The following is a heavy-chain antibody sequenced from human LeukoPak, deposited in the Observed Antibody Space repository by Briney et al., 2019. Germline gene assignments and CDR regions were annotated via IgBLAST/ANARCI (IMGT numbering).Heavy chain of an antibody. CDR3: ARQDYDILTGYLYYFDY. D-gene: IGHD3-9*01. CDR1: GGSISSGGYS. CDR2: IYYSGST. J-gene: IGHJ4*02. Sequence: SETLSLTCAVSGGSISSGGYSWSWIRQPPGKGLEWIGYIYYSGSTYYNPSLKSRVTISVDTSKNQFSLKLSSVTAADTAVYYCARQDYDILTGYLYYFDYWGQGTLVTVSS. V-gene: IGHV4-30-4*07.